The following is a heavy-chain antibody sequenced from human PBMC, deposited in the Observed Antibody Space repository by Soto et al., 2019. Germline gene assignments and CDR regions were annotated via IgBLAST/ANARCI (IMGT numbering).Heavy chain of an antibody. CDR2: IIPIFGTA. V-gene: IGHV1-69*13. CDR1: GDSFSSDA. Sequence: GASVHVPCKAPGDSFSSDAISWVRQAPGHGLEWMGRIIPIFGTANYAQRVQGRVTITADESTSTANMELSSLRSDDTAVYYCATPTPLRGAMITNINFDFWGQGTPVTVSS. J-gene: IGHJ4*02. D-gene: IGHD3-10*01. CDR3: ATPTPLRGAMITNINFDF.